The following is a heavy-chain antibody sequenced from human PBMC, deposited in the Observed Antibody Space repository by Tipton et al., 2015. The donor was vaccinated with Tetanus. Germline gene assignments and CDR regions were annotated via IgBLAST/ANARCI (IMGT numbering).Heavy chain of an antibody. D-gene: IGHD5-18*01. V-gene: IGHV3-30*18. Sequence: SLRLSCAASGFTFSSYGMHWVRQAPGKGLEWVAVISYDGSNKYYADSVKGRFTISRDNSKNTLYLQMNSLRAEDTAVYYCAKDSEARIQLWSPYYYYGMDVWGQGTTVTVSS. J-gene: IGHJ6*02. CDR2: ISYDGSNK. CDR3: AKDSEARIQLWSPYYYYGMDV. CDR1: GFTFSSYG.